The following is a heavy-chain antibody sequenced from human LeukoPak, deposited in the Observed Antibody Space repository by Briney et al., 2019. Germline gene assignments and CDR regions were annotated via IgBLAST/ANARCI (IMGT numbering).Heavy chain of an antibody. V-gene: IGHV5-51*01. CDR2: IYPGDSDT. D-gene: IGHD2-2*01. CDR3: ARPAYCSSTSCYGNWGAFDI. CDR1: GYSFTSYW. J-gene: IGHJ3*02. Sequence: GESLKISCKGSGYSFTSYWIGWERQMPGKGLEWMGIIYPGDSDTRYSPSFQGQVTISADKSISTAYLQWSSLKASDTAMYYCARPAYCSSTSCYGNWGAFDIWGQGTMVTVSS.